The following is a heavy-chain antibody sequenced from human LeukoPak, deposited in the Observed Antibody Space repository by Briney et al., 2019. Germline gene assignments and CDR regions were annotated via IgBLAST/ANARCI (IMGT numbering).Heavy chain of an antibody. J-gene: IGHJ4*02. CDR3: ASAHWDLLSFDY. Sequence: SETLSLTCSVSNGSISSFYWSWIRQPPGQGPDWIGYISDSGSTNYNPSLKSRVTLSVDTSKNQFSLKLSSVTAADTAVYYCASAHWDLLSFDYWGQGTLVTVSS. D-gene: IGHD1-26*01. CDR1: NGSISSFY. V-gene: IGHV4-59*08. CDR2: ISDSGST.